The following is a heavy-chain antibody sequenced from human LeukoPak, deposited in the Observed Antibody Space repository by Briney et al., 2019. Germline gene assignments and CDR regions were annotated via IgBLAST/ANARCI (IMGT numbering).Heavy chain of an antibody. CDR3: ARRGTYYDFWSGYPFDY. CDR2: IKHSGST. D-gene: IGHD3-3*01. J-gene: IGHJ4*02. Sequence: SETLSLTCAVYGGSFSGYYWSWIRQPPGKGLEWIGEIKHSGSTNYNPSLKSRVTISVDTSKNQFSLKLSSVTAADTAVYYCARRGTYYDFWSGYPFDYWGQGTLVTVSS. V-gene: IGHV4-34*01. CDR1: GGSFSGYY.